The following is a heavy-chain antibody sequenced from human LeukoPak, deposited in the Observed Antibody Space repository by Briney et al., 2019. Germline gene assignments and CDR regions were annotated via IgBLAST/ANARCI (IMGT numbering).Heavy chain of an antibody. CDR2: INPSAPST. CDR1: GYSFSNYY. Sequence: GASVKVSCKASGYSFSNYYMHWVRQAPGQGLEWMGRINPSAPSTSYAQKFQGRITMASDRSATTVDMELSSLRSEDTAIYYCARVDSSGSVDAFDVWGQGTMVTVSS. V-gene: IGHV1-46*01. CDR3: ARVDSSGSVDAFDV. D-gene: IGHD3-22*01. J-gene: IGHJ3*01.